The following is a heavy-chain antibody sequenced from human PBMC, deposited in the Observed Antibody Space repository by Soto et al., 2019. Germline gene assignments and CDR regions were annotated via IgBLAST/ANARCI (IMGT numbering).Heavy chain of an antibody. Sequence: SVKVSCKASGGTFSSYAISWVRQAPGQGLEWMGGIIPIFGTANYAQKFQGRVTITADESTSTAYMELSSLRSEDTAVYYCASGVLVGATTGPYYYYGMDVWGQGTTVTVSS. CDR3: ASGVLVGATTGPYYYYGMDV. V-gene: IGHV1-69*13. D-gene: IGHD1-26*01. J-gene: IGHJ6*02. CDR1: GGTFSSYA. CDR2: IIPIFGTA.